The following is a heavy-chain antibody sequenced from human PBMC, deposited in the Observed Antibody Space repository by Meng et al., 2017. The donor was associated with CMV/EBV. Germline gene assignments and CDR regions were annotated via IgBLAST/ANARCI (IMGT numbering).Heavy chain of an antibody. CDR2: INHSGST. J-gene: IGHJ5*02. CDR1: GGSFSGYY. Sequence: QVHLPQWGAGLLKPSETLSLTCAVYGGSFSGYYWSWIRQPPGKGLEWIGEINHSGSTNYNPSLKSRVTISVDTSKNQFSLKLSSVTAADTAVYYCARGVGGWFDPWGQGTLVTVSS. V-gene: IGHV4-34*01. D-gene: IGHD1-26*01. CDR3: ARGVGGWFDP.